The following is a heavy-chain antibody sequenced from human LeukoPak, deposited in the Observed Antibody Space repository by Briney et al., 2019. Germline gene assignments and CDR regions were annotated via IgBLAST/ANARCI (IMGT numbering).Heavy chain of an antibody. CDR1: GYTFTGYY. CDR3: ARVGQDGSFGRIIDY. D-gene: IGHD3-10*01. V-gene: IGHV1-2*02. J-gene: IGHJ4*02. Sequence: ASVKVSCKASGYTFTGYYMHWVRLAPGQGLEWMGWINPNSGGTNYAQKFQGRVTMTRDTSISTAYMELSRLRSDDTAVYYCARVGQDGSFGRIIDYWGQGTLVTVSS. CDR2: INPNSGGT.